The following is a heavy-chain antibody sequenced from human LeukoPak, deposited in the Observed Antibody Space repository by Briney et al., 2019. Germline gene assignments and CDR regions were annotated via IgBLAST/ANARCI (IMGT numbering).Heavy chain of an antibody. J-gene: IGHJ6*02. Sequence: SETLSLTCTVSGGSISSSSYYWGWIRQPPGKGLEWIGSIYYSGSTYYNPSLKSRVTISVDTSKNQFSLKVTSVIAADTAVYYCARQNPLIGHFYFYGMDVWGLGTTVTVSS. CDR3: ARQNPLIGHFYFYGMDV. CDR1: GGSISSSSYY. V-gene: IGHV4-39*01. CDR2: IYYSGST.